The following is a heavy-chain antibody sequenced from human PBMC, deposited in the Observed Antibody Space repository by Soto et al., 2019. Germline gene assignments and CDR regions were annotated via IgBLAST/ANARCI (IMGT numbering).Heavy chain of an antibody. CDR3: ARGLRKFEQLVQYYFDY. Sequence: QVQLVQSGAEVKKPGASVKVSCKASGYTFTSYDINWVRQATGQGLEWMGWMNPNSGNTGYAQKFQGRVTMTRNTSISTAYMELSSLRSEYTAGYYCARGLRKFEQLVQYYFDYWGQGTLVTVSS. CDR1: GYTFTSYD. D-gene: IGHD6-13*01. J-gene: IGHJ4*02. CDR2: MNPNSGNT. V-gene: IGHV1-8*01.